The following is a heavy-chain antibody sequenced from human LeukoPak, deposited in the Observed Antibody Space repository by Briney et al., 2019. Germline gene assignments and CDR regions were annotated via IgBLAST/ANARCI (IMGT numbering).Heavy chain of an antibody. CDR3: VRDGGVSGYDLLDY. CDR1: GFIFSDYS. Sequence: PGGSLRLSCEASGFIFSDYSMTWIRQAPGKGLEWLSMITGDGNPIYYADSVRGRVTISRDNAKNSLSLQMNSLRAEDTAVYYCVRDGGVSGYDLLDYWGQGTLVTVSS. CDR2: ITGDGNPI. J-gene: IGHJ4*02. D-gene: IGHD5-12*01. V-gene: IGHV3-11*04.